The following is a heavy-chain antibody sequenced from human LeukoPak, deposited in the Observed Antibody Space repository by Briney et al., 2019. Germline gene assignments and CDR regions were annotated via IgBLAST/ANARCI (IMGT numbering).Heavy chain of an antibody. V-gene: IGHV4-34*01. CDR1: GGSFSGYY. CDR3: ARVRSSNLHYYYYYYMDV. CDR2: INHSGST. J-gene: IGHJ6*03. Sequence: PSETLSLTCAVYGGSFSGYYWSWIRQPPGKGLEWIGEINHSGSTNYNPSPKSRVTISVDTSKNQFSLKLSSVTAADTAVYYCARVRSSNLHYYYYYYMDVWGKGTTVTVSS. D-gene: IGHD6-6*01.